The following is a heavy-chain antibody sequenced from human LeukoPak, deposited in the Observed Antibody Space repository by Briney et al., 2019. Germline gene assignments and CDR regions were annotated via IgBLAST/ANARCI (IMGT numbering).Heavy chain of an antibody. D-gene: IGHD3-22*01. CDR2: IVVGSGNT. CDR1: GFTFTSSA. J-gene: IGHJ4*02. V-gene: IGHV1-58*01. CDR3: AAEGLYDSSGYYYDY. Sequence: SVKVSCEASGFTFTSSAVQWVRQARGQRLEWIGWIVVGSGNTNYAQKFQERVTITRDMSTSTAYMELSSLRSEDTAVYYCAAEGLYDSSGYYYDYWGQGTLVTVSS.